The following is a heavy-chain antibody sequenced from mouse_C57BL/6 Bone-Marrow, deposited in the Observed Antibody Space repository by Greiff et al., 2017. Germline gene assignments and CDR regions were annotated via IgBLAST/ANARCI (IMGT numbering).Heavy chain of an antibody. D-gene: IGHD2-3*01. J-gene: IGHJ3*01. Sequence: DVKLVESGGGLVKPGGFLKLSCAASGFTFSDYGMHWVRQAPEKGLEWVAYISSGSSTIYYADTVKGRFTISRDNAKNTLFLQMTSLRSEDTAMYYCARLGGYYPLAYWGQGTLVTVSA. CDR1: GFTFSDYG. CDR3: ARLGGYYPLAY. V-gene: IGHV5-17*01. CDR2: ISSGSSTI.